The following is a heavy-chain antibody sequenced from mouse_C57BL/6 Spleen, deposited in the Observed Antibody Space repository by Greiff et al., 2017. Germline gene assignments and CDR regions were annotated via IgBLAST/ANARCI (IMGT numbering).Heavy chain of an antibody. Sequence: LQESGPELVKPGASVKISCKASGYAFTSSCMNWVKQRPGKGLEWIGWIYPGDGGSNYNGKFKGKATLTADKSSSTAYKQLNSVTSEDSAVYYYARGAPYFAMDYWGQGTSVTVSS. CDR3: ARGAPYFAMDY. J-gene: IGHJ4*01. CDR2: IYPGDGGS. CDR1: GYAFTSSC. V-gene: IGHV1-82*01.